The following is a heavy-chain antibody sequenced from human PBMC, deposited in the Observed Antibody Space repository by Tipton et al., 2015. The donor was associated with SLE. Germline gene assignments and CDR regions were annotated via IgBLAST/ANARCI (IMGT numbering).Heavy chain of an antibody. J-gene: IGHJ1*01. CDR2: IYYSGST. D-gene: IGHD3-22*01. CDR3: AREGGFTMTYEYFQH. CDR1: GGSISSGGYY. Sequence: TLSLTCTVSGGSISSGGYYWSWIRQHPGKGLEWIGYIYYSGSTYYNPSLKSRVTISVDTSKNQFSLKLSSVTAADTAVYYCAREGGFTMTYEYFQHWGKGTLVTVSS. V-gene: IGHV4-31*03.